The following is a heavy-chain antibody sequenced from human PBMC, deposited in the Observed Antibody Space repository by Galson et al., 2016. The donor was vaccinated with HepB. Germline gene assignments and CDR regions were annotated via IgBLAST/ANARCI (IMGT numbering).Heavy chain of an antibody. CDR1: GDSISDGGYY. V-gene: IGHV4-31*01. Sequence: TLSLTCTVSGDSISDGGYYWTWIRQHPGKGLEWIGYIYYTGSTYYNPSLKSHFTISVDTSKNHFSRKVRSVTAADTAVDYCARLTRLAAPGDNWLDPWGQGTLVTVSS. CDR2: IYYTGST. J-gene: IGHJ5*02. CDR3: ARLTRLAAPGDNWLDP. D-gene: IGHD6-13*01.